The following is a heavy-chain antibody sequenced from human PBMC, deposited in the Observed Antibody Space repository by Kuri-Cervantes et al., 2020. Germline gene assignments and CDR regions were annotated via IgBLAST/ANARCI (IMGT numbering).Heavy chain of an antibody. V-gene: IGHV3-66*02. D-gene: IGHD3-3*01. CDR1: GFTVSSNY. Sequence: GESLKISCAASGFTVSSNYMSWVRQAPGKGLGWVSVIYSGGSTYYADSVRGRFTISRDNSKNTLYLQMNSLRAEDTAVYYCATGDGVLGFLGYWGQGTLVTVSS. CDR3: ATGDGVLGFLGY. J-gene: IGHJ4*02. CDR2: IYSGGST.